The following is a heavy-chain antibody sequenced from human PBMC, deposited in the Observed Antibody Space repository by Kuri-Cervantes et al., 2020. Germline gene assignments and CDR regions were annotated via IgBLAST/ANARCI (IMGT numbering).Heavy chain of an antibody. J-gene: IGHJ5*02. CDR2: IKQDGSEK. Sequence: GESLKISCAASGFTFSSYAIHWVRQAPGKGLEWVANIKQDGSEKYYVDSVKGRFTISRDNAKNSLYLRMNSLRAEDTAVYYCARQTLRYCSSTSCYTTRGRNWFDPWGQGTLVTVSS. D-gene: IGHD2-2*02. V-gene: IGHV3-7*01. CDR3: ARQTLRYCSSTSCYTTRGRNWFDP. CDR1: GFTFSSYA.